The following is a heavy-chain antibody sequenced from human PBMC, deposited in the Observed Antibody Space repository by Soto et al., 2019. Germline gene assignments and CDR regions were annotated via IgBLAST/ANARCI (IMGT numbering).Heavy chain of an antibody. J-gene: IGHJ4*02. Sequence: EVPLLESGGGLVQPGGSLRLSCAASGFTFSNYAMSWVRQAPGKGLEWVSGISGSGGSTYYADSVKGRFTISRDNSKNTLYLQMTSLRAEDTAVYYCAKDQAGDGYSYGYWGQGTLVTVSS. V-gene: IGHV3-23*01. D-gene: IGHD4-4*01. CDR1: GFTFSNYA. CDR2: ISGSGGST. CDR3: AKDQAGDGYSYGY.